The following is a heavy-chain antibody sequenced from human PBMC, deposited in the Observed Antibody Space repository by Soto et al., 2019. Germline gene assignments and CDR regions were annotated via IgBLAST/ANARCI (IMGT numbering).Heavy chain of an antibody. V-gene: IGHV3-73*01. D-gene: IGHD6-19*01. CDR3: TRWAYSYGWYFDY. CDR1: GFTFSGCA. Sequence: EVQLVESGGGLVQPGGSLKLSCAASGFTFSGCAMHWVRQASGKGLEWLGRIRSKPNNYATEYAASVQDRFTISRDDSKTTAYLEMNSLKTEDTAVYYCTRWAYSYGWYFDYWGQGALVTVSS. CDR2: IRSKPNNYAT. J-gene: IGHJ4*02.